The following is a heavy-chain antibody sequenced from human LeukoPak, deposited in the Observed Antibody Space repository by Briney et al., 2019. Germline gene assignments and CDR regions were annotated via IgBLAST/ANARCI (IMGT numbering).Heavy chain of an antibody. V-gene: IGHV3-30-3*01. Sequence: GRSLRLSCAASGFTFSSYAMHWVRQAPGKGLKWVAVISYDGSNKYYADSVKGRFTISRDNSKNTLYLQMNSLRGEDTAVYYCVKGQEFLEYIYDFWGQGTLVTVSS. CDR3: VKGQEFLEYIYDF. J-gene: IGHJ4*02. CDR2: ISYDGSNK. CDR1: GFTFSSYA. D-gene: IGHD3-3*01.